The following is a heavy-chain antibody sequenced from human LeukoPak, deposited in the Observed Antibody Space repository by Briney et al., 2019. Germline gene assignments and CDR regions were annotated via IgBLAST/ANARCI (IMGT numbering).Heavy chain of an antibody. CDR2: VSYTGTYT. CDR3: VRDLRFIGGSNWFDP. V-gene: IGHV3-21*01. Sequence: GGSLTLSCATSGFIFSDYTMNWVRQAPGKGLEWVSSVSYTGTYTFYADSVKGRFTISRDNAKNSLYLQMDSLRVDDSALYYCVRDLRFIGGSNWFDPWGQGTQVIVSS. J-gene: IGHJ5*02. D-gene: IGHD3-3*01. CDR1: GFIFSDYT.